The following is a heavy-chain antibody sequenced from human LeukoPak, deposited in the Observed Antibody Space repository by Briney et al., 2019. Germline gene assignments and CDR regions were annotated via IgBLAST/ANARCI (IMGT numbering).Heavy chain of an antibody. V-gene: IGHV5-10-1*01. CDR2: IDPSDSYT. D-gene: IGHD3-9*01. CDR3: ARLDYGILTGYSAFDY. Sequence: GESLKISCKGSGYIFTSYWISWVRQMPGKGLEWMGRIDPSDSYTNYSPSFQGHVTISTDKSISTAYLQWSSLKASDTAIYYCARLDYGILTGYSAFDYWGQGTLVTVSS. J-gene: IGHJ4*02. CDR1: GYIFTSYW.